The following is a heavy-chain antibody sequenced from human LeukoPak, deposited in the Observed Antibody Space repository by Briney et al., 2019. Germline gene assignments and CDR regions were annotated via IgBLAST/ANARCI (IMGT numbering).Heavy chain of an antibody. D-gene: IGHD3-10*01. Sequence: SETLSLTCTVSGGSISSNCWSWIRQPPGKGLEWIGCIYASGTTNYNPSLKGRLTIPVDTSNSQFSLTVRSVTAADTAVYYCGGRGFWGQGTLVTVSS. CDR2: IYASGTT. CDR1: GGSISSNC. J-gene: IGHJ4*02. CDR3: GGRGF. V-gene: IGHV4-4*09.